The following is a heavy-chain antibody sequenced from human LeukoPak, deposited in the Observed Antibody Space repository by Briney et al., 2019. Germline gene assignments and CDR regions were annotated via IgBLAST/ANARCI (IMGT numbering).Heavy chain of an antibody. V-gene: IGHV1-69*13. CDR3: ARGLDYYDSSGYFDY. CDR2: IIPIFGTA. J-gene: IGHJ4*02. D-gene: IGHD3-22*01. Sequence: WASVNVSCKASGGTFSSYAISWVRQAPGQGLEWMGGIIPIFGTANYAQKFQGGVTITADESTSTAYMELSSLRSEDTAVYYCARGLDYYDSSGYFDYWGQGTLVTVSS. CDR1: GGTFSSYA.